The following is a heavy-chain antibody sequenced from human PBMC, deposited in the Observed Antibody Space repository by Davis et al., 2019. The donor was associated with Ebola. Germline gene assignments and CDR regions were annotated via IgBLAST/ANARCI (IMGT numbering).Heavy chain of an antibody. CDR1: GFTFSSYS. CDR3: ARGISIAVAGTIYYYYGMDV. D-gene: IGHD6-19*01. CDR2: ISSSSSYI. Sequence: GGSLRLSCAASGFTFSSYSMNWVRQAPGKGLEWVSSISSSSSYIYYADSVKGRFTISRDNAKNSLYLQMNSLRAEDTAVYYCARGISIAVAGTIYYYYGMDVWGKGTTVTVSS. V-gene: IGHV3-21*01. J-gene: IGHJ6*04.